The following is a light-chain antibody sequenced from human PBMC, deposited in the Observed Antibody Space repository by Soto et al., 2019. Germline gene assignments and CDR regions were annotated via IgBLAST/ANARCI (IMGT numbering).Light chain of an antibody. CDR3: LQFTHRPWT. CDR1: QSLLYSDGNTY. J-gene: IGKJ1*01. Sequence: EVVMSQSPLSLPVTLGQPASISFRSSQSLLYSDGNTYLTWFQRRPGQSPRRLIYRVSDRDSGAPDRFRGSGSGTDFTLNISRVEAEDVAVYYCLQFTHRPWTFGQGTKVDI. CDR2: RVS. V-gene: IGKV2-30*01.